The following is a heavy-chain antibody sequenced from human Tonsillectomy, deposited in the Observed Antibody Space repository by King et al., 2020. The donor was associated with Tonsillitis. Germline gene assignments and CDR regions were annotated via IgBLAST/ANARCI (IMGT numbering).Heavy chain of an antibody. D-gene: IGHD3-22*01. J-gene: IGHJ3*02. CDR2: ISDSGGST. CDR1: GFTVSIYA. CDR3: ANLYYYDSSGNAFDI. Sequence: EQLVQSGGGLVQPGGSLRLSCAASGFTVSIYAMSWVRQAPGKGLEWVSTISDSGGSTYYADSVKGRFTISRDNPKNTLSLQMNSLRAEDTAVYYCANLYYYDSSGNAFDIWGQGTMVTVSS. V-gene: IGHV3-23*04.